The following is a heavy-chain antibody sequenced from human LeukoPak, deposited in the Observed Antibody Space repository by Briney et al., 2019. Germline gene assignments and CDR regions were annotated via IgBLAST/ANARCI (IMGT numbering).Heavy chain of an antibody. Sequence: GGSLRLSCAASGFTFSSYAMSWVRQAPGKGLEWVSAISGSGGSTYYADSVKGRFTISRDNSKNTLNLQMNSLRAEDTAVYYCATRHSSGRNWFDPWGQGTLVTVSS. CDR3: ATRHSSGRNWFDP. D-gene: IGHD6-19*01. CDR2: ISGSGGST. V-gene: IGHV3-23*01. J-gene: IGHJ5*02. CDR1: GFTFSSYA.